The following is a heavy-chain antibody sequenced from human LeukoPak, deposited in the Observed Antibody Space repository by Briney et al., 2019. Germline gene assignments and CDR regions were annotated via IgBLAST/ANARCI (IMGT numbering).Heavy chain of an antibody. J-gene: IGHJ4*02. CDR3: AKGNACWSGYLDY. CDR1: GFTFSSYG. Sequence: GGSLRLSCAASGFTFSSYGMHWVRQAPGKGLEWVAVIWYDGSNKYYADSVKGRFTISRDNSKNTLYLQMNSLRAEDTAVYYCAKGNACWSGYLDYWGQGTLVTVSS. CDR2: IWYDGSNK. V-gene: IGHV3-33*06. D-gene: IGHD3-3*01.